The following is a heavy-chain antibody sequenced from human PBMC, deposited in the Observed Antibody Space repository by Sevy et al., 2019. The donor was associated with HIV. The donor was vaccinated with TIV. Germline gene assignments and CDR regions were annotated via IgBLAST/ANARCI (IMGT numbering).Heavy chain of an antibody. CDR3: STTRDYYDSSGYPFDY. CDR1: GYTLTELS. J-gene: IGHJ4*02. Sequence: ASVKVSCKVSGYTLTELSMHWVRQAPGKGLEWTATFDPEDGETIYAQKFQGRVTMTEDTSTDTAYMELSSLRSEDTAVYYCSTTRDYYDSSGYPFDYWGQGTLVTVSS. D-gene: IGHD3-22*01. V-gene: IGHV1-24*01. CDR2: FDPEDGET.